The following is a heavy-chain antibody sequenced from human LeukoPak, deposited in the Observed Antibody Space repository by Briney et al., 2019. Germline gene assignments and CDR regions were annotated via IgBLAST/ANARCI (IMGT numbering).Heavy chain of an antibody. CDR3: AKRGVVIRVFLVGFHKEAYYFDS. V-gene: IGHV3-23*01. CDR1: GITLSNYG. D-gene: IGHD3-10*01. J-gene: IGHJ4*02. CDR2: LSGSGGGT. Sequence: GGSPRLSCAVSGITLSNYGMSWVRQAPGKGLEWVAGLSGSGGGTNYADSVQGRFTISRDNPKNTLYLQMNSLRAEDTAVYFCAKRGVVIRVFLVGFHKEAYYFDSWGQGALVTVSS.